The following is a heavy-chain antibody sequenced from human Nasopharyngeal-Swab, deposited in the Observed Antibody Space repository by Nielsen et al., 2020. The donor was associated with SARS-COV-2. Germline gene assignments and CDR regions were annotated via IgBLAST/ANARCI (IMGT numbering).Heavy chain of an antibody. Sequence: SETLSLTCAVYGGSFSDYYWSWIRQPPGKGLEWIGEIVHSGSTYYNPSLESRVTMSVDTSKNQLSLKLSSVTAADTAVYYCARGNISARLGLWGQGTLVTVSS. CDR2: IVHSGST. J-gene: IGHJ4*02. D-gene: IGHD3-16*01. CDR1: GGSFSDYY. CDR3: ARGNISARLGL. V-gene: IGHV4-34*01.